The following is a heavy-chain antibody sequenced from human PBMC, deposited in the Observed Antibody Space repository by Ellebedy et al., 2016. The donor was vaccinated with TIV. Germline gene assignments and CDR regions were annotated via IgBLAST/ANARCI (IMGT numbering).Heavy chain of an antibody. J-gene: IGHJ3*02. CDR1: GYTFTSYG. V-gene: IGHV1-18*01. D-gene: IGHD2-15*01. CDR2: ISAYNGNT. CDR3: ARDTMGVADIVVVVAAMRGLHNQDAFDI. Sequence: AASVKVSCKASGYTFTSYGISWVRQAPGQGLEWMGWISAYNGNTNYAQKLQGRVTMTTDTSTSTAYMELRSLRSDDTAVYYCARDTMGVADIVVVVAAMRGLHNQDAFDIWGQGTMVTVSS.